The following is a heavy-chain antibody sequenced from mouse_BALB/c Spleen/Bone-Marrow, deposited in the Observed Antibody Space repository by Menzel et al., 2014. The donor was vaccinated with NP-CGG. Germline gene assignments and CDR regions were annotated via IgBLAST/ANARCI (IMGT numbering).Heavy chain of an antibody. CDR1: GFTFSNFG. CDR2: ISTGGTII. CDR3: ARSQFYGTYFDY. Sequence: DVQLVESGGGLVQPGGSRKLSCAASGFTFSNFGMHWVRQAPEKGLEWVAFISTGGTIIYYADTVKGRFTISRDNPKNTLFLQMTSLRSEDTAIYFCARSQFYGTYFDYWGQGTTLTVSS. V-gene: IGHV5-17*02. J-gene: IGHJ2*01. D-gene: IGHD2-1*01.